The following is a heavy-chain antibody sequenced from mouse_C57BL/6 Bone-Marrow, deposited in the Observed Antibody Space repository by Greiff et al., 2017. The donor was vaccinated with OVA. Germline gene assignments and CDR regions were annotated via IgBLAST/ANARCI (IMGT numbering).Heavy chain of an antibody. CDR1: GYTFTEYT. V-gene: IGHV1-62-2*01. Sequence: VKLMESGAELARPGASVKLSCKASGYTFTEYTIHWVKQRSGQGLEWIGWFYPGSGSIKYNEKFKDKATLTADKSSSTVYMELSRLTSEDSAVYFCARHGPGSSHFDYWGQGTTLTVSS. J-gene: IGHJ2*01. CDR2: FYPGSGSI. CDR3: ARHGPGSSHFDY. D-gene: IGHD1-1*01.